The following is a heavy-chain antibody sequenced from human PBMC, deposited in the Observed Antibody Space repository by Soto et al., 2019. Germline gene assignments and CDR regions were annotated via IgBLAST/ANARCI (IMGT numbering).Heavy chain of an antibody. Sequence: LRLSCAASGFTVSSNYMSWVRQAPGKGLEWVSVIYSGGSTYYADSVKGRFTISRDNSKNTLYLQMNSLRAEDTAVYYCAREIAAAGTIWFDPWGQGTLVTVSS. CDR2: IYSGGST. V-gene: IGHV3-53*01. D-gene: IGHD6-13*01. CDR3: AREIAAAGTIWFDP. CDR1: GFTVSSNY. J-gene: IGHJ5*02.